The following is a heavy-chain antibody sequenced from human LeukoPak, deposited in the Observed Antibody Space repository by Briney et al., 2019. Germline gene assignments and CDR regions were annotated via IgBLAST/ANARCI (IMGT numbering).Heavy chain of an antibody. J-gene: IGHJ4*02. CDR3: ARKSLRLGESCDY. D-gene: IGHD3-16*01. V-gene: IGHV1-69*13. CDR1: GGTFSSYA. Sequence: SVKVSCXASGGTFSSYAISWVRQALGQGLEWMAGIIPIFGTANYAQKFQGRVTITADESTSTAYMELSSLRSEDTAVYYCARKSLRLGESCDYWGQGTLVTVSS. CDR2: IIPIFGTA.